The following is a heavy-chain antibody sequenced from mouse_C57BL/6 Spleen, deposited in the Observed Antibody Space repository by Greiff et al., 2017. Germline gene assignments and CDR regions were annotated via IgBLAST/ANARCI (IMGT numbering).Heavy chain of an antibody. CDR2: INPSTGGT. Sequence: EVQLQQSGPELVKPGASVKISCKASGYSFTGYYMNWVKQSPEKSLEWIGEINPSTGGTTYNQKFKAKATLTVDKSSSTAYMQLKSLTSEDSAVYYCAQWLRAMDYWGQGTSVTVSS. CDR3: AQWLRAMDY. V-gene: IGHV1-42*01. CDR1: GYSFTGYY. J-gene: IGHJ4*01. D-gene: IGHD2-2*01.